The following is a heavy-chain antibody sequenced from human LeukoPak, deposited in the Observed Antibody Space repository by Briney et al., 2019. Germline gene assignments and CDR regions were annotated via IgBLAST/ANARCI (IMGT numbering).Heavy chain of an antibody. Sequence: SVKVSCKPSGGTFNNHAISWVRQAPGQGLEWMGGIIPIFGTADYAQKVQGRVTITTDESTSTAYMELSSLRSEDTAVYYCASRELESGWHYHYYMDVWGKGITVTVSS. CDR1: GGTFNNHA. D-gene: IGHD1-1*01. CDR2: IIPIFGTA. V-gene: IGHV1-69*05. CDR3: ASRELESGWHYHYYMDV. J-gene: IGHJ6*03.